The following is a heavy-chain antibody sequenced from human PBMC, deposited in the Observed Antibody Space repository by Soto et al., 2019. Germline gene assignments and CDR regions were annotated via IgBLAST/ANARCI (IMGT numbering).Heavy chain of an antibody. CDR3: ARSPASGDYANLDT. CDR1: GDSVSKYY. V-gene: IGHV4-4*07. CDR2: IYTTRTP. D-gene: IGHD4-17*01. Sequence: SETLSLTCTVSGDSVSKYYWNWIRQPAGKGLEWIGRIYTTRTPNYNPSLKSRVTMSVDTSKNQFSVKLSLSSVTAADTAVYYWARSPASGDYANLDTWGPGTLVTVSS. J-gene: IGHJ5*02.